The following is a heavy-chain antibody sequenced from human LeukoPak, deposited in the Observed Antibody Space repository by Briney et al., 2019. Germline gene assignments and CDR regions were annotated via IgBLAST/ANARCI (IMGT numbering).Heavy chain of an antibody. CDR3: AGSPIRGNWFDP. J-gene: IGHJ5*02. V-gene: IGHV4-59*01. CDR1: GGSISSYY. Sequence: PSETLSLTCAVSGGSISSYYWSWIRQPPGKGLEWIGYIYYSGSTNYNPSLKSRVTISVDTSKNQFSLKLSSVTAADTAVYYCAGSPIRGNWFDPWGQGTLVTVSS. CDR2: IYYSGST.